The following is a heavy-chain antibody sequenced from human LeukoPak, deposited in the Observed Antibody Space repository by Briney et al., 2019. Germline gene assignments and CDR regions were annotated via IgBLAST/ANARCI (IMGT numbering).Heavy chain of an antibody. D-gene: IGHD6-19*01. CDR3: ARDSSGWYPEGKYYYGMDV. Sequence: GGSLRLSCAASGFTFFSYAMSWVRQAPGKGLEWVSAVSESGGSTYYADSVKGRFTISRDNFKNTVCLQMNSLRVEDTAVYYCARDSSGWYPEGKYYYGMDVWGQGTTVTVSS. CDR2: VSESGGST. V-gene: IGHV3-23*01. CDR1: GFTFFSYA. J-gene: IGHJ6*02.